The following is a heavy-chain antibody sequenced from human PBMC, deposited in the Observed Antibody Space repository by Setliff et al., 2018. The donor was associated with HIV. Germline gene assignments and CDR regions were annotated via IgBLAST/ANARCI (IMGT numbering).Heavy chain of an antibody. V-gene: IGHV4-39*01. Sequence: SETLSLTCALSGGSISSSTFYWGWIRQPPGKGLEWIGNIYYSGSSYCNPSLKGRVTISVDTSKNQFSLRLTSVTAADTAVYYCARTEHYDFWSGPRGFDPWGQGTLVTVSS. CDR1: GGSISSSTFY. J-gene: IGHJ5*02. CDR3: ARTEHYDFWSGPRGFDP. D-gene: IGHD3-3*01. CDR2: IYYSGSS.